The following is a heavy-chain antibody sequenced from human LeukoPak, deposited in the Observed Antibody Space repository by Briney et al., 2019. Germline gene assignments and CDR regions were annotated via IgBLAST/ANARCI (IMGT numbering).Heavy chain of an antibody. CDR2: ISTYNGNA. CDR1: GYTFTNYA. CDR3: ARNGSGGYDY. Sequence: GASVKVSCKASGYTFTNYAISWVRQAPGQGLEWMGWISTYNGNANSAQKLQGRVTMTTDTSTSTAYMELRSLRSDDTAVYYCARNGSGGYDYWGQGTLVTVSS. J-gene: IGHJ4*02. V-gene: IGHV1-18*01. D-gene: IGHD2-8*02.